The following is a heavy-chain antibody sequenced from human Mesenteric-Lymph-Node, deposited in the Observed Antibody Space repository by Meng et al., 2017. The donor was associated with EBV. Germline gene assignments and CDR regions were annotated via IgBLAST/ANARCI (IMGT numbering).Heavy chain of an antibody. CDR2: IYYSGST. J-gene: IGHJ4*02. CDR3: ARPDSSSWIHFDY. Sequence: QSQDAGVGRVKPTETLSLTYTLSGGSISSSTYEWGWIRQPPGKGLEWMGSIYYSGSTYYNPSLKVRVTISVETSKNQFSLKLSSVTAAETAVYYCARPDSSSWIHFDYWGQGTLVTVSS. V-gene: IGHV4-39*01. D-gene: IGHD6-13*01. CDR1: GGSISSSTYE.